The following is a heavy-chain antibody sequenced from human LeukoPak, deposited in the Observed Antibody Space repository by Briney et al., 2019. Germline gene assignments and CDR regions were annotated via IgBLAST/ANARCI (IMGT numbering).Heavy chain of an antibody. CDR1: GGSISTSSYS. V-gene: IGHV4-39*07. CDR3: ARSSYYYDSSGYYPPTDY. CDR2: IYYSGST. Sequence: SETLSLTCTVSGGSISTSSYSWGWIRQPPGKGLEWIGSIYYSGSTYYNPSLKSRVTISVDTSKNQFSLKLSSVTAADTAVYYCARSSYYYDSSGYYPPTDYWGQGTLVTVSS. D-gene: IGHD3-22*01. J-gene: IGHJ4*02.